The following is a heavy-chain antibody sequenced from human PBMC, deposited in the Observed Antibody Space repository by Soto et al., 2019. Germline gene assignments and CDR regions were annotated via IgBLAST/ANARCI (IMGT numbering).Heavy chain of an antibody. CDR2: IYTSGST. CDR1: GGSINNYY. D-gene: IGHD6-19*01. V-gene: IGHV4-4*07. CDR3: ARESREVAGRFDY. J-gene: IGHJ4*02. Sequence: PSETLSLTCTVSGGSINNYYWSWIRQPAGKGLEWIGRIYTSGSTNHNPSLKSRVTMSLDTSKNQFSLKLSSVTAADTAVYYCARESREVAGRFDYWGQGTLVTVS.